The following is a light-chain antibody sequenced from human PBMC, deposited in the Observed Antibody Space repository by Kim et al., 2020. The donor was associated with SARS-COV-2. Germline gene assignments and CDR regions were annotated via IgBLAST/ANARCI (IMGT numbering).Light chain of an antibody. J-gene: IGLJ1*01. Sequence: QSVLTQPPSASGTPGQRVIISCSGRNSNIGTNPVNWYQQFPGTAPKRLIYSNNERPSGVPARFSGSRSGTSASLAISGLQFEDEADYYCAGWDDSLRAYVFGPGTKVTVL. CDR1: NSNIGTNP. CDR3: AGWDDSLRAYV. V-gene: IGLV1-44*01. CDR2: SNN.